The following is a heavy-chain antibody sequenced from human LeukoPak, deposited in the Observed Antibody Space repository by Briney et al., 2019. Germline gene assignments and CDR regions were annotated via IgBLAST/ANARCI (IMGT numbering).Heavy chain of an antibody. Sequence: TSETLSLTCAVYIDSFSNYHWNWIRQTPSKGMEWIGEVNESGGTNISPSLRSRVILSVDTSKNQFSLKLISVTVADTATYYCARGQGATVPQLGKNWFDPWGQGTRVTVSS. CDR1: IDSFSNYH. CDR2: VNESGGT. V-gene: IGHV4-34*01. D-gene: IGHD5-24*01. J-gene: IGHJ5*02. CDR3: ARGQGATVPQLGKNWFDP.